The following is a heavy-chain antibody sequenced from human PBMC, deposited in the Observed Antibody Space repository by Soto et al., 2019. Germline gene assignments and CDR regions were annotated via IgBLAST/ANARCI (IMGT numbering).Heavy chain of an antibody. V-gene: IGHV1-69*13. CDR2: IIPIFGTA. CDR1: GGTFSSYA. CDR3: ARDHIVLMVYAIPGWFDP. J-gene: IGHJ5*02. Sequence: SVKVSCKASGGTFSSYAISWVRQAPGQGLEWMGGIIPIFGTANYAQKFQGRVTITADESTSTAYMELSSLRSEDTAVYYCARDHIVLMVYAIPGWFDPWGQGALVTVSS. D-gene: IGHD2-8*01.